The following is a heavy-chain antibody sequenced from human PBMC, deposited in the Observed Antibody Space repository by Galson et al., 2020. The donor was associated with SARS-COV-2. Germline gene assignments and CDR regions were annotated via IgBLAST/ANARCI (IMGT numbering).Heavy chain of an antibody. V-gene: IGHV3-33*01. D-gene: IGHD3-22*01. CDR3: ARVMGEGSGYYGHYAFDI. Sequence: GGSLRLSCAASGFTFSSYGMHWVRQAPGKGLEWVAVIWYDGSNKYYADSVKGRFTISRDNSKNTLYLQMNSLRAEDTAVYYCARVMGEGSGYYGHYAFDIWGQGTMVTVSS. J-gene: IGHJ3*02. CDR1: GFTFSSYG. CDR2: IWYDGSNK.